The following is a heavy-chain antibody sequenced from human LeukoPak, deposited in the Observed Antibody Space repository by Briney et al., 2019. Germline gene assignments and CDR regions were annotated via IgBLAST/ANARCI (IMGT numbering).Heavy chain of an antibody. V-gene: IGHV1-46*01. CDR3: ARGWPSSSWYSIPFDY. CDR1: GYTFTSYY. J-gene: IGHJ4*02. Sequence: GASVKVSCKASGYTFTSYYMHWVRQAPGQGLEWMGIINPSGGSTSYAQKFQGRVTMTRDMSTSTVYMELSSLRSEDMAVYYCARGWPSSSWYSIPFDYWGQGTLVTVSS. D-gene: IGHD6-13*01. CDR2: INPSGGST.